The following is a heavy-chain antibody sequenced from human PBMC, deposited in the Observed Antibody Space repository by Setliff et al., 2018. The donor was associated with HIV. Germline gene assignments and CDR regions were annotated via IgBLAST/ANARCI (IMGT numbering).Heavy chain of an antibody. V-gene: IGHV1-3*01. CDR3: ARNPDSGYDSGAFDI. CDR2: INSGNGNT. J-gene: IGHJ3*02. D-gene: IGHD5-12*01. CDR1: GYTFTSYT. Sequence: ASVKVSCKASGYTFTSYTMHWVRQAPGQRLEWMGWINSGNGNTKYSQKFQGRVTITRDISAITAYMELSSLISEDTAVYYCARNPDSGYDSGAFDILGQGTMVTVSS.